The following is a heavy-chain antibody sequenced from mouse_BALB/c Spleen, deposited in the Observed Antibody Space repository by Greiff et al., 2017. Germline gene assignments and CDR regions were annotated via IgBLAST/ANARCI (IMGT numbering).Heavy chain of an antibody. CDR1: GYSFTGYT. J-gene: IGHJ4*01. CDR3: ERGEITTVVGYYYAMDY. V-gene: IGHV1-18*01. CDR2: INPYNGGT. Sequence: EVKLVESGPELVKPGASMKISCKASGYSFTGYTMNWVKQSHGKNLEWIGLINPYNGGTSYNQKFKGKATLTVDKSSSTAYMELLSLTSEDSAVYYCERGEITTVVGYYYAMDYWGEGTSVTVSS. D-gene: IGHD1-1*01.